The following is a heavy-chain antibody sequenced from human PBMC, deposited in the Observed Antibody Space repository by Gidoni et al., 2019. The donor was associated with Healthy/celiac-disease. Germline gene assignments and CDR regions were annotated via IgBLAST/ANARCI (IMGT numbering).Heavy chain of an antibody. CDR2: IYYSGST. CDR1: GGSISSYY. D-gene: IGHD2-15*01. V-gene: IGHV4-59*01. Sequence: QVQLQESGPGLVKPSETLSLTCTVSGGSISSYYWSWIRQPPGKGLEWIGYIYYSGSTNYNPSLKSRVTISVDTSKNQFSLKLSSVTAADTAVYYCARTAWYCSGGSCYLIPMDVWGQGTTVTVSS. J-gene: IGHJ6*02. CDR3: ARTAWYCSGGSCYLIPMDV.